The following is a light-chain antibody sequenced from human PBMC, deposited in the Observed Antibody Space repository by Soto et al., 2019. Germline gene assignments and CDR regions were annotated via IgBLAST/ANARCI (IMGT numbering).Light chain of an antibody. J-gene: IGKJ4*01. V-gene: IGKV1-5*01. CDR2: DAS. CDR3: QQYNSYPLT. CDR1: QSISSW. Sequence: DIQMTQSPCTMSASVLDRVTITCRTSQSISSWLAWYQQKPGKAPKLLIYDASSLESGVPSRFSGSGSGTEFTLTISSLQPDDFATYYCQQYNSYPLTFVGGTKV.